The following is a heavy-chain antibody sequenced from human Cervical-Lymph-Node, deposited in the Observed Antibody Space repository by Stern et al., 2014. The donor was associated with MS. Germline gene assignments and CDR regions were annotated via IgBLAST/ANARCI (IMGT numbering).Heavy chain of an antibody. V-gene: IGHV1-69*01. CDR3: ASSVGELTPEAV. Sequence: QVQLVQSGAEVKKPGSSVRVSCKASGGTFSSYAISWVRQAPGQGLEWMGGIIPIFGTANYAQKFQGRVTITADDSTSTACMEVSSMRSEDTAVYYCASSVGELTPEAVWGQGTTVTVFS. J-gene: IGHJ6*02. CDR1: GGTFSSYA. D-gene: IGHD3-10*01. CDR2: IIPIFGTA.